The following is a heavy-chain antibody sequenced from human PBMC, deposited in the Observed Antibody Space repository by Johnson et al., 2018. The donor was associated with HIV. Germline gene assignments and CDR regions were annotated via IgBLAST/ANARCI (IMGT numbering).Heavy chain of an antibody. CDR2: ISSNGGST. D-gene: IGHD3-3*01. CDR1: GFTFSSYA. Sequence: MQLVESGGGLVQPGGSLRLSCAASGFTFSSYAMHWVRQAPGKGLEYVSAISSNGGSTYYANSVKGRFTISRDNSKNTLYLQMGSLRAEDMAVYYCAKVLYDVWSGYYGAFDIWGQGTMVTVSS. J-gene: IGHJ3*02. V-gene: IGHV3-64*01. CDR3: AKVLYDVWSGYYGAFDI.